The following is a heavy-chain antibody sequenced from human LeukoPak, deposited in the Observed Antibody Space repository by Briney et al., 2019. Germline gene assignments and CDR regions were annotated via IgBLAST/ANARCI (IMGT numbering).Heavy chain of an antibody. D-gene: IGHD6-6*01. V-gene: IGHV1-2*02. CDR2: INPNSGGT. CDR3: ARGSLGSSEFDY. Sequence: ASVKVSCKASGYTFTGYHMHWVRQAPGQGLEWMGWINPNSGGTNYAQKFQGRVTMTRDTSISTAYMELSRLRSDDTAVYYCARGSLGSSEFDYWGQGTLVTVSS. J-gene: IGHJ4*02. CDR1: GYTFTGYH.